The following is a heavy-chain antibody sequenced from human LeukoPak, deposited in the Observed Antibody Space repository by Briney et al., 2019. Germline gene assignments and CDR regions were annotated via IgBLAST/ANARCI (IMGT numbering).Heavy chain of an antibody. J-gene: IGHJ4*02. CDR2: IYSGGST. V-gene: IGHV3-53*01. CDR3: ARDLNYDSAY. D-gene: IGHD3-22*01. Sequence: GGSLRLSCAASGFTVSSNYMSWVRQAPGKGLEWVSVIYSGGSTYYADSVKGRFTISRDNSENTVYLQMSSLRAEDTAVYYCARDLNYDSAYWGQGTLVTVSS. CDR1: GFTVSSNY.